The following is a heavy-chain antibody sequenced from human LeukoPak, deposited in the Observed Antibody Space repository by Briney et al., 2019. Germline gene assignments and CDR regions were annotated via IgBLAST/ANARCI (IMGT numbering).Heavy chain of an antibody. CDR3: ARDPNLGHCSGGSCSGGN. Sequence: EESLGLSCAASGFTFSSYSMNWVRQAPGKGLEWVSSISSSSSYIYYADSVKGRFTISRDNAKNSLYLQMNSLRAEDTAVYYCARDPNLGHCSGGSCSGGNWGQGTLVTVSS. J-gene: IGHJ4*02. CDR2: ISSSSSYI. CDR1: GFTFSSYS. D-gene: IGHD2-15*01. V-gene: IGHV3-21*04.